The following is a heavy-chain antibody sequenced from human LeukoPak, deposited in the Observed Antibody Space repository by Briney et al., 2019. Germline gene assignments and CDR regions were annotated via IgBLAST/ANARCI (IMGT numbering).Heavy chain of an antibody. V-gene: IGHV1-46*01. CDR3: ARDQKQWLIDAFDI. D-gene: IGHD6-19*01. J-gene: IGHJ3*02. Sequence: ASVKVSCKASGFTFTNYYMHWVRQAPGQGLEWMGLISPTGSSTNYAQKFQGRVTMTTDTSTSTIYMELSSLRSDDTAVYYCARDQKQWLIDAFDIWGQGTMVTVSS. CDR1: GFTFTNYY. CDR2: ISPTGSST.